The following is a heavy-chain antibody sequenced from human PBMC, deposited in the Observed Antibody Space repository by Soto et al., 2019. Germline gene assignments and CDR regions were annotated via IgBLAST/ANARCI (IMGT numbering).Heavy chain of an antibody. Sequence: QVQLVQSGAEVKKPGSSVKVSCKASGGTFSSYTISWVRRAPGQGLEWMGRIIPILGIANYAQKFQGRVTITADKSTSTAYMELSSLRSEDTAVYYCARDGAAAGTHYGMDVWGQWTTVTVSS. CDR2: IIPILGIA. V-gene: IGHV1-69*08. J-gene: IGHJ6*02. CDR1: GGTFSSYT. D-gene: IGHD6-13*01. CDR3: ARDGAAAGTHYGMDV.